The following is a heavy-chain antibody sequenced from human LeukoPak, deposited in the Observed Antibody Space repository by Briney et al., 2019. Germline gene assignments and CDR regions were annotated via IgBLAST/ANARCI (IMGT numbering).Heavy chain of an antibody. Sequence: KPSGTLSLTCAVSGGSISSSNWWSWVRQPPGKGLEWIGSIYYSGSTYYNPSLKSRVTISVDTSKNQFSLKLSSVTAADTAVYYCAREGSEDAFDIWGQGTMVTVSS. CDR1: GGSISSSNW. CDR2: IYYSGST. CDR3: AREGSEDAFDI. D-gene: IGHD1-26*01. V-gene: IGHV4-4*02. J-gene: IGHJ3*02.